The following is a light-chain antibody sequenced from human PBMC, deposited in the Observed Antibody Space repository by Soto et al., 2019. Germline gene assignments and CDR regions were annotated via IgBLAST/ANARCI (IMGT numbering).Light chain of an antibody. V-gene: IGLV2-14*01. CDR1: STDVGGYNY. Sequence: QSALAQPSSVSGSPGQSITISCTGTSTDVGGYNYVSWYQHHPGKGPKLIIYEVNNRPSGVSDRFSGSKSGNKASLTISNLEAEDESAYYCGSYTSTDTPFVFGTGTKVTVL. J-gene: IGLJ1*01. CDR3: GSYTSTDTPFV. CDR2: EVN.